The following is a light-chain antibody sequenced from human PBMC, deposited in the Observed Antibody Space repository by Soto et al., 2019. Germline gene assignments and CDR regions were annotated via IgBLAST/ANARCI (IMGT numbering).Light chain of an antibody. Sequence: EIVMTQSTATLSVSPGERATLSCRASQSVSSNLAWYQQKPGQAPRLLIYGTSTRATGFPARFSGSGSGTEFTLTISSLESEDFAVYFCQQYNNWPLTFGGGTKVEIK. CDR2: GTS. CDR1: QSVSSN. J-gene: IGKJ4*01. V-gene: IGKV3-15*01. CDR3: QQYNNWPLT.